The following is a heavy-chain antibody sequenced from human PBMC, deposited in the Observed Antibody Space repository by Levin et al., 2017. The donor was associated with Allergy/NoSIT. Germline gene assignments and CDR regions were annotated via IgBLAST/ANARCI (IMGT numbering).Heavy chain of an antibody. CDR1: GFTFSSYA. Sequence: GGSLRLSCTDSGFTFSSYAMTWVRQAPGKGLEWVSSIGGSSSPTYYADSVKDRFTISRDNSRNTLYLQMNSLRADDTAVYYCSRDPNGDYVGAFDFWGQGTMVTVSS. J-gene: IGHJ3*01. D-gene: IGHD4-17*01. CDR2: IGGSSSPT. CDR3: SRDPNGDYVGAFDF. V-gene: IGHV3-23*01.